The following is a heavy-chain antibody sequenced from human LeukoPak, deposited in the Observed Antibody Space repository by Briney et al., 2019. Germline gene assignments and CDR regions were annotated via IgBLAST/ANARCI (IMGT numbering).Heavy chain of an antibody. V-gene: IGHV3-30*04. Sequence: GGSLRLSCAASGFTFSSYAMHWVRQAPGKGLEWVAVISYDGSNKYYADSVKGRFTISRDNSKNTLYLQMNSLRAEDTAVYYCARDWWELPDYYYYYYMDVWGKGTTVTVSS. CDR3: ARDWWELPDYYYYYYMDV. D-gene: IGHD1-26*01. CDR1: GFTFSSYA. CDR2: ISYDGSNK. J-gene: IGHJ6*03.